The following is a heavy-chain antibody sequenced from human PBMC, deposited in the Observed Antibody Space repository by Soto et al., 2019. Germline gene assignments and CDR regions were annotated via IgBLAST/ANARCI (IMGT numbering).Heavy chain of an antibody. D-gene: IGHD5-12*01. V-gene: IGHV4-4*02. J-gene: IGHJ6*02. CDR1: GGSISSSNW. CDR2: IYHSGST. Sequence: PSETLSLTCAVSGGSISSSNWWSWVRQPPGKGLEWIGEIYHSGSTNYNPSLKSRVTISVDKSKNQFSLKLSSVTAADTAVYYCARDSGGGYEQAKGGMDVWGQGTTVTVSS. CDR3: ARDSGGGYEQAKGGMDV.